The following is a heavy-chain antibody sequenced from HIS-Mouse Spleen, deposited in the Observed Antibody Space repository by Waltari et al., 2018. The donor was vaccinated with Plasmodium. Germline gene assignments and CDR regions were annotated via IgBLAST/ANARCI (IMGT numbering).Heavy chain of an antibody. V-gene: IGHV3-7*01. CDR3: ASSWYWYFDL. D-gene: IGHD6-13*01. CDR2: IKQDGSEK. J-gene: IGHJ2*01. Sequence: EVQLVESGGGLVQPGGSLRLSCAASGFTFSRYWMSWVRQVPGKGLEWVANIKQDGSEKYYVDSVKGRFTISRDNAKNSLYLQMNSLRAEDTAVYYCASSWYWYFDLWGRGTLVTVSS. CDR1: GFTFSRYW.